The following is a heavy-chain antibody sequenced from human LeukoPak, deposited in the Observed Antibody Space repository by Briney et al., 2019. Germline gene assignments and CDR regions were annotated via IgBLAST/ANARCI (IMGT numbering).Heavy chain of an antibody. J-gene: IGHJ4*02. CDR3: AKAVTGNYIKGFDY. CDR2: ISGSGGST. CDR1: GFIFSSYA. V-gene: IGHV3-23*01. D-gene: IGHD1-7*01. Sequence: GGSLRLSCAASGFIFSSYAMSWVRQAPGKGLEWVSTISGSGGSTYYADSVKGRFTISRDNSKNTVYLHMNSLRVEDTAVYYCAKAVTGNYIKGFDYWGQGTLVTVSS.